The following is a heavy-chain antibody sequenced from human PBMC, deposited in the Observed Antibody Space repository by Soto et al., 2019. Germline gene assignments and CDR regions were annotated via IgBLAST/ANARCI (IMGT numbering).Heavy chain of an antibody. CDR3: FIGSESATTGMDAFPARRSPDL. CDR2: INDDGIST. D-gene: IGHD1-1*01. J-gene: IGHJ2*01. Sequence: GGSLRLSCAASGFTCKIFWMHWVRQVPGKGPKWVSRINDDGISTNYADSVKGRFTISRDNAKNTLYLQMNALRVEDTAFYYFFIGSESATTGMDAFPARRSPDL. V-gene: IGHV3-74*01. CDR1: GFTCKIFW.